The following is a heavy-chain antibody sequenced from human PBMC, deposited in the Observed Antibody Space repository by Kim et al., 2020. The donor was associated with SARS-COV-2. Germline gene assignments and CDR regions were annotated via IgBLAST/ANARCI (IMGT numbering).Heavy chain of an antibody. Sequence: DYAQNFQGRVTMTADTSTRTAYMELRSLKSDDTAVYYCARDGDAYGYFVSWGQGTLVTVSS. CDR3: ARDGDAYGYFVS. V-gene: IGHV1-18*01. D-gene: IGHD4-17*01. J-gene: IGHJ5*02.